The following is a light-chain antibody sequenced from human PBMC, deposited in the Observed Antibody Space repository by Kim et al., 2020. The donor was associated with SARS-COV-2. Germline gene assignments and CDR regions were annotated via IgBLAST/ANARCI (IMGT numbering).Light chain of an antibody. V-gene: IGKV1-5*01. Sequence: ASVGASVSITCRASQIIETYLAWYQQKPGKAPALLIYQASSLHIGVPSRFSGSGSGTEFTLTINSLQPDDFAPYYCQHYIRFPYTFGQGTKVDIK. CDR2: QAS. CDR1: QIIETY. J-gene: IGKJ2*01. CDR3: QHYIRFPYT.